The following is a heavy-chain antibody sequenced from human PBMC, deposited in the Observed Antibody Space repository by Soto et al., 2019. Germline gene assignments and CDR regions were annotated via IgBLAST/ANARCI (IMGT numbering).Heavy chain of an antibody. V-gene: IGHV1-18*04. CDR1: GYTFTNHC. CDR3: ARDFYPVAYFFDF. Sequence: ASLTVSCEASGYTFTNHCISWVRQAPGQGLVGGGWDGGYNDKSKSAPKFKGRVTMTTDNSKSPAYMELSSLRSADTAVYYCARDFYPVAYFFDFWGQGTLVTVSS. J-gene: IGHJ4*02. CDR2: DGGYNDKS. D-gene: IGHD2-21*01.